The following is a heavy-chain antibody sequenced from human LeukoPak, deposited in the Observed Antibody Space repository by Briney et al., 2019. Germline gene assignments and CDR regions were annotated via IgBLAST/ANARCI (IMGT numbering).Heavy chain of an antibody. J-gene: IGHJ4*02. V-gene: IGHV3-33*01. CDR1: GFTFSSYG. CDR3: ARANYDILTGHKRDYFDY. Sequence: GGSLRLSCAASGFTFSSYGMHRVRQAPGKGLEWVAVIWYDGSNKYYADSVKGRFTISRDNSKNTLYLQMNSLRAEDTAVYYCARANYDILTGHKRDYFDYWGQGTLVTVSS. D-gene: IGHD3-9*01. CDR2: IWYDGSNK.